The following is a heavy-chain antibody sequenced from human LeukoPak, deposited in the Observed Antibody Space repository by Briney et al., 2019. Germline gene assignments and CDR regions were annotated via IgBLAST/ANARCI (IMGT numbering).Heavy chain of an antibody. CDR2: MILFYGTA. CDR3: AREAGYCSGGSCDKSNWFDP. D-gene: IGHD2-15*01. Sequence: SVTVSFKSSGCTFIIYAISWVRQAPGQGHEWMGGMILFYGTANYAHKFQGRVTTTPDTYTSKAYMQLLSLTSDDTAVYCCAREAGYCSGGSCDKSNWFDPWGQGTLVTVSS. CDR1: GCTFIIYA. J-gene: IGHJ5*02. V-gene: IGHV1-69*06.